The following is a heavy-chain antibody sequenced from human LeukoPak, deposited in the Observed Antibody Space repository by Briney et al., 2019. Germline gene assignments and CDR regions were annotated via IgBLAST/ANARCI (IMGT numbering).Heavy chain of an antibody. CDR3: ARAQWYNWNGWFDP. J-gene: IGHJ5*02. CDR1: GFTFSSYW. Sequence: QPGGSLRLSCAASGFTFSSYWMHWVRQAPGEGLVWVSRINSDGSSTSYADSVKGRFTISRDNAKNTLYLQMNSLRAEDTAVYYCARAQWYNWNGWFDPWGQGTLVTVSS. CDR2: INSDGSST. D-gene: IGHD1-1*01. V-gene: IGHV3-74*01.